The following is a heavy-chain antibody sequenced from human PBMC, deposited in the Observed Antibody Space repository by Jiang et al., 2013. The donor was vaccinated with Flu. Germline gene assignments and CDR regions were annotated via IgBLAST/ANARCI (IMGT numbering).Heavy chain of an antibody. D-gene: IGHD1-14*01. V-gene: IGHV3-53*01. Sequence: VSSNYMTWVRQAPGKGLEWVSIIYIGGGTYYADSVKGRFTISRDNSKNTVYLQMNSLRAEDTAVYYCVRMTYRTGFDPWGQGTLVTVSS. CDR3: VRMTYRTGFDP. CDR2: IYIGGGT. J-gene: IGHJ5*02. CDR1: VSSNY.